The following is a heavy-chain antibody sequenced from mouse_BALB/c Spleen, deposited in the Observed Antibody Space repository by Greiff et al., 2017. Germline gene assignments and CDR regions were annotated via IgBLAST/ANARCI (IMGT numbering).Heavy chain of an antibody. CDR3: TRDGGITTGGYAMDY. V-gene: IGHV5-6-4*01. J-gene: IGHJ4*01. Sequence: EVKLVESGGGLVKPGGSLKLSCAASGFTFSSYTMSWVRQTPEKRLEWVATISSGGSYTYYPDSVKGRFTISRDNAKNTLYLQMSSLKSEDTAMYYYTRDGGITTGGYAMDYWGQGTSVTVSS. D-gene: IGHD2-4*01. CDR2: ISSGGSYT. CDR1: GFTFSSYT.